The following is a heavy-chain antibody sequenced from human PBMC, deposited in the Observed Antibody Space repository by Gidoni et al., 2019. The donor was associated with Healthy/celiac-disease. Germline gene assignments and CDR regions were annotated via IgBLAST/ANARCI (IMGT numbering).Heavy chain of an antibody. V-gene: IGHV3-30-3*01. CDR2: ISYDGSNK. CDR3: ARDLDGDYYYGMDV. J-gene: IGHJ6*02. CDR1: GFTFSSYA. Sequence: QVQLVESGGGVVQPGRSLRLSCAASGFTFSSYAMPWVRQAPGKGLGWVAVISYDGSNKYYADSVKGRFTISRDNSKNTLYLQMNSLRAEDTAVYYCARDLDGDYYYGMDVWGQGTTVTVSS. D-gene: IGHD4-17*01.